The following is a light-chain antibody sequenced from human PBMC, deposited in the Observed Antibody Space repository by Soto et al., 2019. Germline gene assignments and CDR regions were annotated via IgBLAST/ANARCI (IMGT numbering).Light chain of an antibody. CDR3: QQRCNWPPIT. CDR2: DAS. CDR1: QSVSSY. J-gene: IGKJ5*01. Sequence: SPATLSLSKGERAILSCRASQSVSSYLAWYQQKPGQAPRLLIYDASNRATGIPARFSGSGSGTDFTLTISSLVPEDFAVYYCQQRCNWPPITFGQGRRLEI. V-gene: IGKV3-11*01.